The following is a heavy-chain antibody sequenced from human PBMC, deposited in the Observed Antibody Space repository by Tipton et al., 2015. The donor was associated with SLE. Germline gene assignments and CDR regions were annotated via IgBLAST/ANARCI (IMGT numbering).Heavy chain of an antibody. V-gene: IGHV3-9*01. Sequence: VQLVQSGGGLVQPGWSLRLSCAASGFTFADYAMHWVRRAPGKGLEWVSGISWNSGNIGYADSVRGRFTVSRDNAKNSLYLQMNSLRAEDTAFYYCAKDRDLSGYDLFDSWGQGTLVTVSS. CDR3: AKDRDLSGYDLFDS. CDR2: ISWNSGNI. J-gene: IGHJ4*02. CDR1: GFTFADYA. D-gene: IGHD5-12*01.